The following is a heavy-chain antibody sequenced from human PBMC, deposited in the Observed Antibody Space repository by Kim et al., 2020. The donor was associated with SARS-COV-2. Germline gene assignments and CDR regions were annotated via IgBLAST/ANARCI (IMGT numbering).Heavy chain of an antibody. J-gene: IGHJ4*02. CDR3: ARDGLNYYDSSGYRDFDY. D-gene: IGHD3-22*01. V-gene: IGHV1-46*01. Sequence: ASVKVSCKASGYTFTSYYMHWVRQAPGQGLEWMGIINPSGGSTSYAQKFQGRVTMTRDTSTSTVYMELSSLRSEDTAVYYCARDGLNYYDSSGYRDFDYWGQGTLVTVSS. CDR2: INPSGGST. CDR1: GYTFTSYY.